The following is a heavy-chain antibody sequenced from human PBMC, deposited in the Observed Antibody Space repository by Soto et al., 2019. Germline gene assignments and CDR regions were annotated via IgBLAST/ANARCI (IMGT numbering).Heavy chain of an antibody. J-gene: IGHJ4*02. D-gene: IGHD3-22*01. CDR2: INPSGGST. V-gene: IGHV1-46*01. CDR1: GYTFTGYY. Sequence: QVQLVQSGAEVKKPGASVKVSCKASGYTFTGYYMHWVRQAPGQGLEWMGIINPSGGSTSYAQKVQGRVTMTRDTSTSKVYMELSSLRSEDTAVYYCASHRGGNGSGSLNYWGQGTLVTVSS. CDR3: ASHRGGNGSGSLNY.